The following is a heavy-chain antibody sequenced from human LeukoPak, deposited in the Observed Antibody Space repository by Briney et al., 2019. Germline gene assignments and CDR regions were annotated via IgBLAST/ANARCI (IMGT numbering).Heavy chain of an antibody. Sequence: SETLSLTCTVSGDSISTSSYYWGWIRQPPGKGLEWIATVYHTGSTYYNPSLKSRVTISVDTSKNQFSLKLSSVTAADTAVYYCAREARYGDRTFDYWGQGTLVTVSS. J-gene: IGHJ4*02. CDR3: AREARYGDRTFDY. D-gene: IGHD4-17*01. CDR1: GDSISTSSYY. V-gene: IGHV4-39*07. CDR2: VYHTGST.